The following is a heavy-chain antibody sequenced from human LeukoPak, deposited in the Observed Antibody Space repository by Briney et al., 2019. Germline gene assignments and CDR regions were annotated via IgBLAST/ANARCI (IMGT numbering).Heavy chain of an antibody. CDR1: GYTFTGYY. CDR2: INPNSGGT. D-gene: IGHD3-3*01. V-gene: IGHV1-2*02. J-gene: IGHJ4*02. CDR3: ARAGLWSGYSESPLYAYYFDY. Sequence: ASVKVSCKASGYTFTGYYMHWVRQAPGQGLEWMGWINPNSGGTNYAQKFQGRVTMTRDTSISTAYMELSRLRSDDTAVYYCARAGLWSGYSESPLYAYYFDYWGQGTLVTVSS.